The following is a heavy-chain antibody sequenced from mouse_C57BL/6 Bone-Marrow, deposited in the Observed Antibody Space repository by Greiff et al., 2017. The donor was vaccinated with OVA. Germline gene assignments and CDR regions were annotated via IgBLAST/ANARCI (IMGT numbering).Heavy chain of an antibody. CDR1: GYTFTDYA. CDR3: ATIYYGNGYPYWYFDV. Sequence: VKLQESGPELVRPGVSVKISCKGSGYTFTDYAMHWVKQSHAKSLEWIGVISTYYGDASYNQKFKDKATMTVDKSSSTAYMELARLTSEDSAVYYCATIYYGNGYPYWYFDVWGTGTTVTVSS. CDR2: ISTYYGDA. D-gene: IGHD2-1*01. V-gene: IGHV1-67*01. J-gene: IGHJ1*03.